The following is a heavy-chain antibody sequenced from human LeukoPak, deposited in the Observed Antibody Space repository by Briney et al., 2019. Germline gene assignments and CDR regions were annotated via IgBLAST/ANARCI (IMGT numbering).Heavy chain of an antibody. CDR1: GGTFSSYA. Sequence: SAKVSCKASGGTFSSYAISWVRQAPGQGLEWMGGIIPIFGTANYAQKFQGRVTITADESTSTAYMELSSLRSEDTAVYYCVCGGYSYGYSLGYWGQGTLVTVSS. CDR2: IIPIFGTA. J-gene: IGHJ4*02. D-gene: IGHD5-18*01. V-gene: IGHV1-69*13. CDR3: VCGGYSYGYSLGY.